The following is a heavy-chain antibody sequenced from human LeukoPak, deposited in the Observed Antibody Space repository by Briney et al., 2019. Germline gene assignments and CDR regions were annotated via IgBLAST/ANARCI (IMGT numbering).Heavy chain of an antibody. CDR2: ITSGGDYI. J-gene: IGHJ4*02. CDR1: GFTFNTFN. D-gene: IGHD3-9*01. V-gene: IGHV3-21*01. Sequence: PGGSLRLSCAASGFTFNTFNMNWVRQAPGKGLEWVSSITSGGDYIYYADSVKGRFATSRDNAKNSLSLQLNSLRVEDTAVYYCARGHYDVLAASYKWTPDYWGQGTLVTVSS. CDR3: ARGHYDVLAASYKWTPDY.